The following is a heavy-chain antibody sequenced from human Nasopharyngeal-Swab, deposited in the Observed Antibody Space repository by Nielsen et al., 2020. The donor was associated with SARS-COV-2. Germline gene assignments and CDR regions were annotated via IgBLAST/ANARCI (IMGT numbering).Heavy chain of an antibody. J-gene: IGHJ4*02. V-gene: IGHV3-53*01. CDR2: IYSGGTT. CDR1: GFTVSSDY. Sequence: LSLTCAASGFTVSSDYMSWVRQAPGKGLEWVSVIYSGGTTYYADSVKGRFTISRANSKNTLYLQMNSLRAEDTAVYYCARALEYSSSSWDYWGQGTLVTVSS. CDR3: ARALEYSSSSWDY. D-gene: IGHD6-6*01.